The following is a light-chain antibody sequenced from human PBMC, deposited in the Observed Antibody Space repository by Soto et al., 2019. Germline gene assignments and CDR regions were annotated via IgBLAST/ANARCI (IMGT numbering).Light chain of an antibody. Sequence: DIPMTQSPSTLSASVGDTVTITCRASQSISSWLAWYQQKPGKAPNLLIYKASSLYSGVPSRFSGSGSGTEFTLTISSLQPDDFATYYCQQYNSYQIAFGQGTRLEIK. CDR2: KAS. V-gene: IGKV1-5*03. J-gene: IGKJ5*01. CDR3: QQYNSYQIA. CDR1: QSISSW.